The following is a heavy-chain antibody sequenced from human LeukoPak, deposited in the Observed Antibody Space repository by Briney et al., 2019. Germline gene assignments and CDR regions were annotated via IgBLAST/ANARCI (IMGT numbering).Heavy chain of an antibody. CDR1: GGSISSYY. CDR2: IYYSGST. J-gene: IGHJ1*01. D-gene: IGHD6-19*01. V-gene: IGHV4-59*12. CDR3: ARGVRNAKQWLDKYYAEYFQH. Sequence: PSETLSLTCTVSGGSISSYYWSWIRQPPGKGLEWIGYIYYSGSTNYNPSLKSRVTISVDTSKNQFSLKLSSVTAADTAVYYCARGVRNAKQWLDKYYAEYFQHWGQGTLVTVSS.